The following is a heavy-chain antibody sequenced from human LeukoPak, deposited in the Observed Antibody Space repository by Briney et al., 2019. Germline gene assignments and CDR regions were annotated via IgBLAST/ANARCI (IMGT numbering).Heavy chain of an antibody. Sequence: SGRSLRLSCAASGFTVSSNYMSWVRQAPGKGLEWVSVIYSGGSTYYADSVKGRFTISRDNYTLYLQMNSLRAEDTAVYYCARVDYGDYGFDYWGQGTLVTVSS. D-gene: IGHD4-17*01. V-gene: IGHV3-66*01. CDR2: IYSGGST. CDR1: GFTVSSNY. CDR3: ARVDYGDYGFDY. J-gene: IGHJ4*02.